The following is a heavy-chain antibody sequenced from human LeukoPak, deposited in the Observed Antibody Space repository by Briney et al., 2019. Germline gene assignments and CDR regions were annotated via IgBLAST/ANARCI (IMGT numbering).Heavy chain of an antibody. J-gene: IGHJ4*02. V-gene: IGHV3-23*01. D-gene: IGHD2-21*02. CDR3: AKVDVVVTAISGFDY. CDR2: ISGSGGST. CDR1: GFTFSSYA. Sequence: PGGSLRLSCAASGFTFSSYAMSWVRQAPGKGLEWDSAISGSGGSTYYADSVKGRFTISRDNSKNTLYLQMNSLRAEDTAVYYCAKVDVVVTAISGFDYWGQGTLVTVSS.